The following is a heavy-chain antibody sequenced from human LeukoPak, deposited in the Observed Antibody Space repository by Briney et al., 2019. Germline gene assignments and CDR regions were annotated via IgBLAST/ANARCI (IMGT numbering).Heavy chain of an antibody. CDR3: AKDLPLGGLLEGTFDY. D-gene: IGHD3-16*01. CDR2: ISGSGGST. Sequence: PGGSLRLSCAASGFTFSSYAVSWVRQAPGKGLEWVSAISGSGGSTYYADSVKGRFTISRDNSKNTLYLQMNSLRAEDTAVYYCAKDLPLGGLLEGTFDYWGQGTLVTVSS. V-gene: IGHV3-23*01. CDR1: GFTFSSYA. J-gene: IGHJ4*02.